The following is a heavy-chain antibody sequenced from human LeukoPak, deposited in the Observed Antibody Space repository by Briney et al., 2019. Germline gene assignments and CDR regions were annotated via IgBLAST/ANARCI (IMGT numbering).Heavy chain of an antibody. Sequence: GASVKVSCKASGYTFTSYDINWVRQATGQGLEWMGWMNPNSGNTGYAQKFQGRVTITRDTSISTAYMELSSLRSEDTAVYYCARGGYCSSTSCYMRSPFDPWGQRTLVTVPS. CDR2: MNPNSGNT. V-gene: IGHV1-8*03. CDR1: GYTFTSYD. D-gene: IGHD2-2*02. CDR3: ARGGYCSSTSCYMRSPFDP. J-gene: IGHJ5*02.